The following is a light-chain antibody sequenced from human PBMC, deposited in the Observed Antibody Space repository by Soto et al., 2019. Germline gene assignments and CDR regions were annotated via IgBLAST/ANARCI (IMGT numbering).Light chain of an antibody. Sequence: EIVLTQSPATLSLSPWERATLSCGASQSVSGRYLAWYQQKPGLAPRLLIYDASNRATGIPDRFSGSGSGTDFTLTISRLEPEDFAVYFCQQYGSSPRTFGQGTKVEI. V-gene: IGKV3D-20*01. CDR1: QSVSGRY. CDR3: QQYGSSPRT. CDR2: DAS. J-gene: IGKJ1*01.